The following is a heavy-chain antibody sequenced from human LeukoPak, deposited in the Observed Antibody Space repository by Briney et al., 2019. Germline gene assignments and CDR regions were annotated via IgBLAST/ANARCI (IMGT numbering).Heavy chain of an antibody. V-gene: IGHV3-11*01. CDR2: ISSSGSTI. D-gene: IGHD3-10*01. CDR1: GFTFSDYY. CDR3: ARERVNMVRGVIPHHYYYYMDV. Sequence: GGSLRLSCAASGFTFSDYYMSWIRQAPGKGLEWVSYISSSGSTIYYADSVKGRFTISRDNAKNSLYLQMNSLRAEDTAVYYCARERVNMVRGVIPHHYYYYMDVWGKGTTVTISS. J-gene: IGHJ6*03.